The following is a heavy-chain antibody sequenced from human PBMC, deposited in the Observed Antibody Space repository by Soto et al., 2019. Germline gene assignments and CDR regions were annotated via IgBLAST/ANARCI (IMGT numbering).Heavy chain of an antibody. Sequence: SETLSLTCAVYGGSFSGYYWSWIRQPPGKGLEWIGEINHSGSTNYNPSLKSRVTISVDTSKNQFSLKLSSVTAADTAVYFCARVPTMVRGVISGDDYFDYWGQGTLVTVSS. J-gene: IGHJ4*02. CDR2: INHSGST. V-gene: IGHV4-34*01. CDR1: GGSFSGYY. CDR3: ARVPTMVRGVISGDDYFDY. D-gene: IGHD3-10*01.